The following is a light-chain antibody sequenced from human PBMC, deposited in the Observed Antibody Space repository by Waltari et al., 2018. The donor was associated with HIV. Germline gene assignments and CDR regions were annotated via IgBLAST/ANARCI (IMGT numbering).Light chain of an antibody. Sequence: HSALTQPASVSGSPGQSITISCTGTSSNVGTYNLVSWYQQHPGKAPKLRLYEVKRRRAWLSERFSGSKSGNTASLTVSGLQAEDEAIYYCCSYAGSDTLVFGGGTSLTIL. CDR3: CSYAGSDTLV. CDR2: EVK. J-gene: IGLJ3*02. CDR1: SSNVGTYNL. V-gene: IGLV2-23*02.